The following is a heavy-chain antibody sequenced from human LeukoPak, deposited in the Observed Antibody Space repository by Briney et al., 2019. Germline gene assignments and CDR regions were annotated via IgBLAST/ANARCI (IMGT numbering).Heavy chain of an antibody. CDR3: ARVDLSIAGVYWFDP. V-gene: IGHV4-4*02. D-gene: IGHD2-8*01. CDR1: GGSISSSNW. J-gene: IGHJ5*02. CDR2: IYHSGST. Sequence: SETLSLTCAVSGGSISSSNWWSWVRRPPGKGLEWIGEIYHSGSTNYNPSLKSRVTISVDRSKNQFSLKLSSVTAADTAVYYCARVDLSIAGVYWFDPWGQGTLVTVSS.